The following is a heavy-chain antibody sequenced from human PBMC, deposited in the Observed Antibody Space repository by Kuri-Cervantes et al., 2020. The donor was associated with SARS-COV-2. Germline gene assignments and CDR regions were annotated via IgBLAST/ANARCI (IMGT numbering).Heavy chain of an antibody. CDR1: GFSLNTSGMC. J-gene: IGHJ4*02. CDR3: ARIQATTVITDF. Sequence: SGPTLVKPTQTLTLTRTFSGFSLNTSGMCVSWIRQPPGKALEWLARIDWDDDKYYGTSLRTRLTISKDTSKNQVVLTMTNVDPVDTATYYCARIQATTVITDFWGQGTLVTVSS. D-gene: IGHD4-11*01. V-gene: IGHV2-70*11. CDR2: IDWDDDK.